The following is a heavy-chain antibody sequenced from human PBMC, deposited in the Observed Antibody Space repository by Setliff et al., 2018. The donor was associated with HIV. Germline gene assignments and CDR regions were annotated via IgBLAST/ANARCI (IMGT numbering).Heavy chain of an antibody. CDR1: GGSISSGGSY. J-gene: IGHJ5*02. V-gene: IGHV4-31*03. CDR3: ARENLLISELGWLDP. D-gene: IGHD7-27*01. CDR2: INYSGST. Sequence: KASETLSLTCTVSGGSISSGGSYWSWIRQHPGKGLEWIGYINYSGSTYYKPSLKSRLTIAIDTSKNQFSLKLRSVTAADTAVYYCARENLLISELGWLDPWGQGTPDTVSS.